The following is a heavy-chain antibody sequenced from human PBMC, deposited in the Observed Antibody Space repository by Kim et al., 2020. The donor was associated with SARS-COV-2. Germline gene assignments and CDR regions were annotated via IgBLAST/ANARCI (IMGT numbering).Heavy chain of an antibody. Sequence: SQTLSLTCAISGDSVSSNSAAWNWIRQSPSRGLEWLGRTPYKSKWYNDYAESVKSRIIINSDTSKNQFSLQLESVTPEDTAVYYCARAVAGRNWFDPWGQGTLVTVSS. J-gene: IGHJ5*02. V-gene: IGHV6-1*01. D-gene: IGHD6-19*01. CDR3: ARAVAGRNWFDP. CDR1: GDSVSSNSAA. CDR2: TPYKSKWYN.